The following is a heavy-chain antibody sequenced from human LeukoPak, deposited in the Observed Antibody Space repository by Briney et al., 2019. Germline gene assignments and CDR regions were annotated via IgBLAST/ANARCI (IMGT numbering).Heavy chain of an antibody. CDR2: ISISSSTI. D-gene: IGHD6-13*01. J-gene: IGHJ4*02. CDR3: ARGQASGSSWGIDY. V-gene: IGHV3-48*04. CDR1: GFTFSSYS. Sequence: GGSLRLSCAAAGFTFSSYSMNWVRQAPGKGLEWVSYISISSSTIYYADSVKGRFTISRDNAKNSLFLQMNTLRAEDTAVYYCARGQASGSSWGIDYWGQGTLVTVSS.